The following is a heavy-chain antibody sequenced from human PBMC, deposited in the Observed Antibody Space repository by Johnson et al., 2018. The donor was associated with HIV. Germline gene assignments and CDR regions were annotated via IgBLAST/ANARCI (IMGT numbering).Heavy chain of an antibody. V-gene: IGHV3-9*01. CDR3: AREGGNWGRPDAFDL. CDR1: GFTFDDYA. D-gene: IGHD7-27*01. J-gene: IGHJ3*01. CDR2: ISWNSGST. Sequence: VQLVESGGGLVQPGRSLRLSCAASGFTFDDYAMHWVRQAPGKGLEWVSGISWNSGSTGYADSVKGRFTISRDNAKNSLYLQMNSLRVEDTAVCYCAREGGNWGRPDAFDLWGQGTMVTVSS.